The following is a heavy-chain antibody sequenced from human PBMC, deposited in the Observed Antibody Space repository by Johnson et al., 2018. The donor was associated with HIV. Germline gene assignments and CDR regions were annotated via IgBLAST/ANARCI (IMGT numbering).Heavy chain of an antibody. CDR1: GFTFSDYY. CDR3: ARGQLDNAFDI. J-gene: IGHJ3*02. V-gene: IGHV3-11*04. D-gene: IGHD6-13*01. Sequence: QEQLVESGGGLVKPGGSLRLSCAASGFTFSDYYMSCIRQAPGKGLEWVSYITSSGTTIYHVDSVKGRFTISRDNAKNSLYLQMNSLRAEDTSVYYCARGQLDNAFDIWGQWTMVTVSS. CDR2: ITSSGTTI.